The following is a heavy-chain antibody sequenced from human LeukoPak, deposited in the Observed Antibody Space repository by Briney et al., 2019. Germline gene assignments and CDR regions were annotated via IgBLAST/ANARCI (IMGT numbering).Heavy chain of an antibody. J-gene: IGHJ5*02. V-gene: IGHV3-53*01. CDR1: GFTVSNNY. CDR3: ARGLAGTNNWFDP. Sequence: PGGSLRLSCGASGFTVSNNYMTWVRQAPGKGLEWVSLIYSGGSTYYADSVKGRFTISRDNSKNTLYLQMNSLRAEDTAVYYCARGLAGTNNWFDPWGQGTLVTVSS. CDR2: IYSGGST. D-gene: IGHD6-19*01.